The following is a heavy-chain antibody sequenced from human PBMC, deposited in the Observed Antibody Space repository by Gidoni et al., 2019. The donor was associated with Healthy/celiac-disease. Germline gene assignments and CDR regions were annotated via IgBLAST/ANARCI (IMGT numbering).Heavy chain of an antibody. D-gene: IGHD3-22*01. Sequence: QVQLVESGGGLVKPGGSLRLPCAAPGLTFSDYYMSWIRQAPGKGLEWVSYISSSSSDTNYADSVKGRFTISRDNAKNSLYLQMNSLRDEDTAVYYCARGPKSSSGYSYWGQGTLVTVSS. CDR3: ARGPKSSSGYSY. J-gene: IGHJ4*02. CDR1: GLTFSDYY. V-gene: IGHV3-11*06. CDR2: ISSSSSDT.